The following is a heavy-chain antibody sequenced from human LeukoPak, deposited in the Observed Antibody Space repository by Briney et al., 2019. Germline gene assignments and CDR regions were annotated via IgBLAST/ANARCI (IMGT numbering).Heavy chain of an antibody. V-gene: IGHV1-2*04. J-gene: IGHJ3*02. CDR2: INPNSGGT. D-gene: IGHD3-22*01. CDR3: ARALYYDSSGYKDAFDI. CDR1: GYTFTGYY. Sequence: ASVKVSCKASGYTFTGYYMHWVRQAPGQGLEWMGWINPNSGGTNYAQKFQGWVTMTRDTSISTAYMELSRLRSDDTAVYYCARALYYDSSGYKDAFDIWGQGTMVTVSS.